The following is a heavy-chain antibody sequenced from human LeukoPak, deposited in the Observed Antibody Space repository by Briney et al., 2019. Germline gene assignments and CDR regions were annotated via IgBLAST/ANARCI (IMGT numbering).Heavy chain of an antibody. CDR1: GGSFSDYY. D-gene: IGHD3-3*01. V-gene: IGHV4-34*01. Sequence: SETLPLTCAVYGGSFSDYYWTWIRQPPGKGLEWIGEINLSGSTNYNPSLKSRVTISVDTSKNQFSLRLNSVTAADTAVYYCARATFGVVMRYYFDYWGQGTLVTVSS. CDR3: ARATFGVVMRYYFDY. J-gene: IGHJ4*02. CDR2: INLSGST.